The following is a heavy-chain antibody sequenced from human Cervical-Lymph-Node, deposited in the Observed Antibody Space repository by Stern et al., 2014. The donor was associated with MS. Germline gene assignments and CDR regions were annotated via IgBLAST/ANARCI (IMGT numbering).Heavy chain of an antibody. Sequence: VQLEESGAEVKKPGSSVKVSCKASGGTFSSYAISWVRQAPGQGLEWMGGIIPIFGTANYAQKFQGRVTITADESTSTAYMELSSLRSEDTAVYYCARPYYYDSSGYYFHGGDAFDIWGQGTMVTVSS. CDR3: ARPYYYDSSGYYFHGGDAFDI. D-gene: IGHD3-22*01. V-gene: IGHV1-69*01. CDR1: GGTFSSYA. J-gene: IGHJ3*02. CDR2: IIPIFGTA.